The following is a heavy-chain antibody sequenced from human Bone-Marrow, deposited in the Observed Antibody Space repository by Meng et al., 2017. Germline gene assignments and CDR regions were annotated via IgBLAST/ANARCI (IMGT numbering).Heavy chain of an antibody. CDR1: GYTLSRYA. V-gene: IGHV7-4-1*02. D-gene: IGHD2-2*01. CDR3: TRDGYSDCSRTSCFDF. CDR2: ISTNNGNP. J-gene: IGHJ4*02. Sequence: QVQLVQSWSGLRKPGASVKVSCKPSGYTLSRYAINWLRQAPGQGLEWMGWISTNNGNPTYAQGFTGRFVFSLDTSVSTAYLQISTLKADDTAVYYCTRDGYSDCSRTSCFDFWGQGTLVTVSS.